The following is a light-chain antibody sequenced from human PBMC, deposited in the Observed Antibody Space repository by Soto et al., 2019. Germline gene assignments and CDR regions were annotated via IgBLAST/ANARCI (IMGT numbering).Light chain of an antibody. V-gene: IGLV2-14*01. J-gene: IGLJ3*02. Sequence: QSALTQPASVSGSPGQSITISCTGTSSDVGGYNYVSWYLQHPGKAPKLMIYEVSNRPSGVSNRFSGSKSGNTASLTISGLQAEDEADYYCSSYTSGSTWVFGGGTKLTVL. CDR2: EVS. CDR1: SSDVGGYNY. CDR3: SSYTSGSTWV.